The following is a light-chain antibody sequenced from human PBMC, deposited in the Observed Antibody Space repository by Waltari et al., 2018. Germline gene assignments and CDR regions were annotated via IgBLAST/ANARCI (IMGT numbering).Light chain of an antibody. J-gene: IGKJ4*01. CDR1: QGISSY. CDR3: QQGNSNPLA. Sequence: IQMSQSPSSLSASVGDRVTITCRASQGISSYLNWYQQKPGKAPKLLIYYANSLASGVPSRFSGSGSETEFTLNISSLQPEDCATYYCQQGNSNPLAFGGGTKVEIK. V-gene: IGKV1-13*02. CDR2: YAN.